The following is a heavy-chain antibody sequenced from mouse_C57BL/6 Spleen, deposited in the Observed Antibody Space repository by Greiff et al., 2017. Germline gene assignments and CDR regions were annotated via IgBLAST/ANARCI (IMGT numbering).Heavy chain of an antibody. CDR1: GFNIKDYY. CDR3: ASRTTVVTTGLDY. V-gene: IGHV14-2*01. J-gene: IGHJ2*01. Sequence: VQLQQSGAELVKPGASVKLSCTASGFNIKDYYMHWVKQRTEQGLEWIGRIDPEDGETKSAPKFQGKATITADTSSHTAYLQLSSLTSEDTAVYYCASRTTVVTTGLDYWGQGTTLTVAS. CDR2: IDPEDGET. D-gene: IGHD2-2*01.